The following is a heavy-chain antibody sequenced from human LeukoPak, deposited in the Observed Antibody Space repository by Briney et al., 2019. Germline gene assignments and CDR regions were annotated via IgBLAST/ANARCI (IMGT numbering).Heavy chain of an antibody. D-gene: IGHD5-24*01. J-gene: IGHJ6*03. CDR1: GYTFTSYG. CDR2: INPSGGST. V-gene: IGHV1-46*01. CDR3: ARDFKAITGAFSYYYMDV. Sequence: ASVKVSCKASGYTFTSYGISWVRQAPGQGLEWMGIINPSGGSTSYAQKFQGRVTMTRDTSTSTVCMELSSLRSEDTAVYYCARDFKAITGAFSYYYMDVWGKGTTVTISS.